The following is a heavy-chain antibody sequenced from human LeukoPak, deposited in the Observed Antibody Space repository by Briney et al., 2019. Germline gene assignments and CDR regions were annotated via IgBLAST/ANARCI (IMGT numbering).Heavy chain of an antibody. CDR2: IYYSGST. J-gene: IGHJ5*02. CDR3: ARAPIFGVVIRVPGWFDP. CDR1: GGSISSYY. Sequence: PSETLSLTCTVSGGSISSYYWSWIRQPPGKGLEWIGYIYYSGSTNYNPSLKSRVTISVDTSKNQFSLKLSSVTAADTAVYYCARAPIFGVVIRVPGWFDPWGQGTLVTVSS. D-gene: IGHD3-3*01. V-gene: IGHV4-59*01.